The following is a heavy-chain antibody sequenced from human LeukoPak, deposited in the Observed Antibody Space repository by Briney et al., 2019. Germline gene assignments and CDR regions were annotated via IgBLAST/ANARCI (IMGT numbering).Heavy chain of an antibody. CDR3: ARLNWGSYHGMDV. CDR2: IYYTGTT. V-gene: IGHV4-59*08. D-gene: IGHD7-27*01. Sequence: KPSETLSLTCTVSGGSINSYYWTWIRQPPGKGLEWIGSIYYTGTTSYNSSLKSRVTISIDTSKNQFSLNLNSVTAADTAVYYCARLNWGSYHGMDVWGQGTTVAVSS. J-gene: IGHJ6*02. CDR1: GGSINSYY.